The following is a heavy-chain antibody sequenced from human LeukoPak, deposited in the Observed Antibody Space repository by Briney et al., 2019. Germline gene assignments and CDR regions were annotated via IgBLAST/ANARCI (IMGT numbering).Heavy chain of an antibody. J-gene: IGHJ4*02. D-gene: IGHD5-24*01. CDR1: GFTFTSYA. CDR2: ISGSGGST. V-gene: IGHV3-23*01. Sequence: GGPLRLSCAASGFTFTSYAMSRVRQAPGKGLEWVSAISGSGGSTYYADSVKGRFTISRDNSKSTLFLQMNSLRAEDTAVYYCAKDPRVGSRVATPCHWGQGTLVTVSS. CDR3: AKDPRVGSRVATPCH.